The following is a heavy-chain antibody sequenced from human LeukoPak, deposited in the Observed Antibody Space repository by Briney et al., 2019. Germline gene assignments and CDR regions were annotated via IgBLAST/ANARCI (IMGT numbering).Heavy chain of an antibody. D-gene: IGHD3-22*01. CDR3: ARGIVVAMGNWFDP. V-gene: IGHV4-34*01. Sequence: SETLSLTCAVYGGSLSGYYWTWIRQTPGKGLEWIGEINHSGSTNYNPSLKSRVTISVDTSKNQFSLKLSSVTAADTAVYYCARGIVVAMGNWFDPWGQGTLVTVSS. CDR1: GGSLSGYY. J-gene: IGHJ5*02. CDR2: INHSGST.